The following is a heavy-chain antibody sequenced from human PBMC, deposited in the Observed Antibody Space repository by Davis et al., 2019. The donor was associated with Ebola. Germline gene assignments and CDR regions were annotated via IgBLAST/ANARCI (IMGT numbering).Heavy chain of an antibody. V-gene: IGHV4-34*01. Sequence: PGGSLRLSCAVYGGSFSGYYWSWIRQPPGKGLEWIGEINHSGSTNYNPSLKSRVTISVDTSKNQFSLKLSSVTAADTAVYYCARDLGRLDPWGQGTLVTVSS. CDR3: ARDLGRLDP. CDR2: INHSGST. J-gene: IGHJ5*02. CDR1: GGSFSGYY.